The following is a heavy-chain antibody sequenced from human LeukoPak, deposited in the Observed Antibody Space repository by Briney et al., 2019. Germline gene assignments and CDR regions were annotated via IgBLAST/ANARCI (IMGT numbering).Heavy chain of an antibody. CDR2: ISSDSSAI. D-gene: IGHD1-26*01. CDR3: VRASIGEPGFDP. J-gene: IGHJ5*02. Sequence: GGSLRLSCAASGFTFSTYSLNWVRQAPGKGLEWVSYISSDSSAIYYADSVEGRFTISRDNAKNSLYLQMNSLRDEDTAVYYCVRASIGEPGFDPWGQGTLVTVSS. V-gene: IGHV3-48*02. CDR1: GFTFSTYS.